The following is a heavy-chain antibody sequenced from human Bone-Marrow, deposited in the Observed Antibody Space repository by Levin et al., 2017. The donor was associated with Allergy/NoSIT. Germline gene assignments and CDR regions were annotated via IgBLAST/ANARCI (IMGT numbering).Heavy chain of an antibody. D-gene: IGHD6-13*01. CDR1: GASISSSSFC. CDR3: TSPPSSSWFYFDS. Sequence: SETLSLTCSVSGASISSSSFCWGWIRQPPGTGLEWIGTIYSTGRTYYNPSLKSRVTISLDKSMNQFSLKLSSVTATDTAVYYCTSPPSSSWFYFDSWGQGTLLTVSS. J-gene: IGHJ4*02. CDR2: IYSTGRT. V-gene: IGHV4-39*01.